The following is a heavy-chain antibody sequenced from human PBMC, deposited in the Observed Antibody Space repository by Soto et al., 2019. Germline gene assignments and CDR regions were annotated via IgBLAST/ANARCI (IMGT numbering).Heavy chain of an antibody. D-gene: IGHD6-19*01. V-gene: IGHV1-18*01. CDR1: GYSFTNDG. CDR3: ARDRGVAPPVAGNTHYYYYMDV. CDR2: ISAYTGNT. J-gene: IGHJ6*03. Sequence: QDQLVQSGVEVKKPGASVKVSCKASGYSFTNDGITWVRQAPGQGFEWMGWISAYTGNTNYAQKFQGRVTMTTDASTRTAYLELSSLKSDDTAVYYCARDRGVAPPVAGNTHYYYYMDVWGKGTTVTVSS.